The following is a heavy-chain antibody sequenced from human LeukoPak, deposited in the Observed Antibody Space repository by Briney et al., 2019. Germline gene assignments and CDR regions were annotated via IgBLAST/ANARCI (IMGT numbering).Heavy chain of an antibody. D-gene: IGHD6-19*01. CDR1: GYTFTSYD. CDR2: MNPNSGNT. J-gene: IGHJ4*02. CDR3: ARGPKGSGWYDSHY. V-gene: IGHV1-8*01. Sequence: ASVKVSCKASGYTFTSYDINWVRQATGQGLEWMGWMNPNSGNTGYAQKFQGRVTMTRNTSISTAYMELSSLRSEDTAVYYCARGPKGSGWYDSHYWGQGTLVTVSS.